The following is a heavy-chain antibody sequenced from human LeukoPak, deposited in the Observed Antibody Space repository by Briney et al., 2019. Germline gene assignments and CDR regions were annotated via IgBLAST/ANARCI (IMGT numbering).Heavy chain of an antibody. CDR3: ARRSVGWVDY. CDR2: IYYSGST. CDR1: GGSFSSSLYY. D-gene: IGHD3-16*01. J-gene: IGHJ4*02. V-gene: IGHV4-39*01. Sequence: PSETLSLTYTVSGGSFSSSLYYWGWIRQPPGKGLEWIGSIYYSGSTYYNPSLKSRVTISVDTSKNQFSLRLSSVIAADTAVYYCARRSVGWVDYWGQGTLVTVSS.